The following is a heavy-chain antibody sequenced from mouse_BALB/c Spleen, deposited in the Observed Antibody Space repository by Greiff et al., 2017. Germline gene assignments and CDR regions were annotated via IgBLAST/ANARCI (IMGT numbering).Heavy chain of an antibody. V-gene: IGHV14-3*02. CDR3: ASVYDGYYFDY. CDR1: GFNIKDTY. CDR2: IDPANGNT. J-gene: IGHJ2*01. Sequence: VQLQQSGAELVKPGASVKLSCTASGFNIKDTYMHWVKQRPEQGLEWIGRIDPANGNTKYDPKFQGKATITADTSSNTAYLQLSSLTSEDTAVYYCASVYDGYYFDYWGQGTTLIVSS. D-gene: IGHD2-3*01.